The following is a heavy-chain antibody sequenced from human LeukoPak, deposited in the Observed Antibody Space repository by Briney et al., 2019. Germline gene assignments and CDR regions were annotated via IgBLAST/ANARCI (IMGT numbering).Heavy chain of an antibody. CDR2: IYLDDSDT. V-gene: IGHV5-51*01. CDR3: AIGGDSTTTCYRCFNY. Sequence: GESLKISFKGFGYSFRNYWIGWVRQMPGKGLEWMGIIYLDDSDTRYSPSFQGQVTISADKSISTAYLQWSSLKASDTAIYYCAIGGDSTTTCYRCFNYWGQGTLVTVSS. D-gene: IGHD2-2*02. CDR1: GYSFRNYW. J-gene: IGHJ4*02.